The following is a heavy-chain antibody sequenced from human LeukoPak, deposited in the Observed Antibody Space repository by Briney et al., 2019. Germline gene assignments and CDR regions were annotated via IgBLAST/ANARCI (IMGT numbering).Heavy chain of an antibody. V-gene: IGHV3-21*01. CDR3: AREGIVLMVYHFDY. D-gene: IGHD2-8*01. CDR1: GFTFRSYT. CDR2: ISSSSSYI. Sequence: GGSLRLSCAASGFTFRSYTMNWVRQAPGKGLEWVSSISSSSSYISYADSVKGRFTISRDNAKNSLSLQMNSLRAEDTAVYYCAREGIVLMVYHFDYWGQGTLVTVSS. J-gene: IGHJ4*02.